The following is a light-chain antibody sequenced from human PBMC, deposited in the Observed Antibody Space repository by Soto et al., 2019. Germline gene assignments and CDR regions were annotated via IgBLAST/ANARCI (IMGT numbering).Light chain of an antibody. CDR1: SSDVGAYNY. Sequence: QSVLTQPPSASGSPGQSVTISCTGTSSDVGAYNYVSWYQQHPGKAPKVMIYEVSKRPSGVPDRFSGSKSGNTASLTVSGLQAEDEAEYYCSSYAGTNRVFGTGNKVTVL. CDR2: EVS. CDR3: SSYAGTNRV. J-gene: IGLJ1*01. V-gene: IGLV2-8*01.